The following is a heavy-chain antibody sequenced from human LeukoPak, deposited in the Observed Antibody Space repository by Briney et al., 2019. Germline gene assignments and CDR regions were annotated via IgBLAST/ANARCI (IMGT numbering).Heavy chain of an antibody. V-gene: IGHV3-74*01. Sequence: GGSLRLSCLATVWIYISYLRHGLGQAPGKGLVWVSRITNDGSSKSHADSVKGRFTITRDNAKNTLYLEMDSLRAEDTAVYYWAREGGYSDYFAYWG. J-gene: IGHJ4*01. CDR1: VWIYISYL. D-gene: IGHD5-12*01. CDR3: AREGGYSDYFAY. CDR2: ITNDGSSK.